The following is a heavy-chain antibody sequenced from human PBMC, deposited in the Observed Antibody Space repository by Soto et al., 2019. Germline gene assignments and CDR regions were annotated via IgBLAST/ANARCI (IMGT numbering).Heavy chain of an antibody. CDR3: ASTVSVPAAIPTPFDY. J-gene: IGHJ4*02. D-gene: IGHD2-2*02. CDR2: INAGNGNT. V-gene: IGHV1-3*01. CDR1: GYTFTSYA. Sequence: GASVKVSCKASGYTFTSYAMHWVRQTPGQRLEWMGWINAGNGNTKYSQKFQGRVTITRDTSASTAYMELSSLRSEDTAVYYCASTVSVPAAIPTPFDYWGQGTLVTVSS.